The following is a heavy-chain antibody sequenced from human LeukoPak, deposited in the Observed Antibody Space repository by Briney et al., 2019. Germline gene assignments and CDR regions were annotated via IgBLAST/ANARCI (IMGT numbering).Heavy chain of an antibody. CDR3: AREANNYDCVWGSYRYKASYFDY. J-gene: IGHJ4*02. V-gene: IGHV4-34*01. CDR1: GGSFSGYY. Sequence: SETLSLTCAVYGGSFSGYYWSWIRQPPGKGLEWIGGINHSGSTNYNPSLKSRVTISVDTSKNQFSLKLSSVTAADTAVYYCAREANNYDCVWGSYRYKASYFDYWGQGTLVTVSS. D-gene: IGHD3-16*02. CDR2: INHSGST.